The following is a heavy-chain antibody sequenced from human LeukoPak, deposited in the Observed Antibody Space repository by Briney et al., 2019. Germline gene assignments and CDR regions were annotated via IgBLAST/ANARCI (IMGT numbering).Heavy chain of an antibody. J-gene: IGHJ3*02. D-gene: IGHD1-26*01. CDR1: GDSISTYY. V-gene: IGHV4-59*01. CDR2: IYYSGST. Sequence: SETLPLTCTVSGDSISTYYWSWIRQPPGKGLEWIGYIYYSGSTNYNPSLKSRVTISVDTSKNQFSLKLSSVTAADTAVYYCARESVYGGRDYLFDIWGQGTMVTVSS. CDR3: ARESVYGGRDYLFDI.